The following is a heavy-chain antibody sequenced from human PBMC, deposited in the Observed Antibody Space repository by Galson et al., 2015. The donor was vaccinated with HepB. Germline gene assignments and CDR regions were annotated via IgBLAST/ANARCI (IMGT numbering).Heavy chain of an antibody. D-gene: IGHD6-19*01. Sequence: SLRLSCAASGFTFSYYAMSWVRQAPGKGLEWISAITPSGDNTYSADSMKGRFTISRDNSRNTLFLQMNSLRADDTAIYFCAKVFPEKVDGWYRQALYYFDSWGQGPRVTVSS. J-gene: IGHJ4*02. CDR1: GFTFSYYA. CDR2: ITPSGDNT. CDR3: AKVFPEKVDGWYRQALYYFDS. V-gene: IGHV3-23*01.